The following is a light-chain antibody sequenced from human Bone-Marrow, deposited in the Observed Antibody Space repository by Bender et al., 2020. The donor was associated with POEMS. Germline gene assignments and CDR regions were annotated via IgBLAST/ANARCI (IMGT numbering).Light chain of an antibody. V-gene: IGLV2-23*01. CDR1: SSDVPDYNF. J-gene: IGLJ2*01. Sequence: QSALTQPASVSGSPGQSITISCTGSSSDVPDYNFVSWYQQYPGKAPKLLIYEGSERPSGISNRFSGSKSGNTASLTISGLQADDEADYYCCSYAGHKTSVVFGGGTKLTVL. CDR3: CSYAGHKTSVV. CDR2: EGS.